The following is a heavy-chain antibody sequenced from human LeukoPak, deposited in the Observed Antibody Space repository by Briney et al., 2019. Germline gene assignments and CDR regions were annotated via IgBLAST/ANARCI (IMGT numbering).Heavy chain of an antibody. Sequence: GGSLRLSCAASGFTFSNYAMHWVRQAPGKGLEWVAATSHNEYNKYYADSVNGRFTISRDNSKNTLYLEVNSLRADDTAVYYCARGPGLAMGKGYLDYCGQGTLVTVSS. CDR3: ARGPGLAMGKGYLDY. V-gene: IGHV3-30-3*01. CDR2: TSHNEYNK. CDR1: GFTFSNYA. D-gene: IGHD6-19*01. J-gene: IGHJ4*02.